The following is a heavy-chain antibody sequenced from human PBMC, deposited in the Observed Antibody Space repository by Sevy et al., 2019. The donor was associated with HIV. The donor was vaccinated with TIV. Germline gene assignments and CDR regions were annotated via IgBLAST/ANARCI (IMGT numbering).Heavy chain of an antibody. V-gene: IGHV3-21*01. Sequence: GGSLRLSCVASEFTLSSYSMNWVRQAPGKGLEWISSISSSSAAIYYADSVKGPFTISRDNAKNSLYLQMNSLRDEDTAVYYGASRSHSSNGVCPFDYWGQGTLVTVSS. CDR3: ASRSHSSNGVCPFDY. J-gene: IGHJ4*02. CDR2: ISSSSAAI. CDR1: EFTLSSYS. D-gene: IGHD2-8*01.